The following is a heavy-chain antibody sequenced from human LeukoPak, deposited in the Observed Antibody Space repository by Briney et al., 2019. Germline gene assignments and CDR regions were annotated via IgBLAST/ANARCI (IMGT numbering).Heavy chain of an antibody. V-gene: IGHV3-30*02. CDR3: AKGYSDYFDY. D-gene: IGHD4-11*01. CDR1: GFNFRSYG. J-gene: IGHJ4*02. Sequence: GGSLRLPCAASGFNFRSYGIHWVRQAPGRGLEWVAFVRYDGYNKYYGDFVKGRFTISRDNSKNTLYLQMDSLRAEDTAVYYCAKGYSDYFDYWGQGTLVTVSS. CDR2: VRYDGYNK.